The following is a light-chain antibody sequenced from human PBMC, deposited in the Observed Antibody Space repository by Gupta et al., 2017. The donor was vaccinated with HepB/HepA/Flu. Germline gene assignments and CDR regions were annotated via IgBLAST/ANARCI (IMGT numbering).Light chain of an antibody. V-gene: IGLV10-54*04. Sequence: QAGLTQPPSVSKGLRQTATLTCTGNSNNVGNQGAAWLQQHQGHPPKLLSYKNNNRPSVISERFSASRSGNTASLTITGLQPEDEADYYCSAWDSSLSAHVFGGGTKLTVL. CDR3: SAWDSSLSAHV. CDR2: KNN. J-gene: IGLJ2*01. CDR1: SNNVGNQG.